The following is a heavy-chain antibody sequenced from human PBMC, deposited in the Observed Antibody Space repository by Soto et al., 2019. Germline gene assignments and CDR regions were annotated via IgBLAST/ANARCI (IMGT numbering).Heavy chain of an antibody. CDR3: AKDMSGYPPYYFDY. V-gene: IGHV3-9*01. J-gene: IGHJ4*02. CDR2: LNWNSGDI. CDR1: GFTFDNYA. Sequence: EVQLVESGGGSVQPGRSLRLSCAASGFTFDNYAMHWVRQAPGKGLEWVSGLNWNSGDIGYADSVKGRFTISRDNAENSLYLQMNSLRAEDTAFYYCAKDMSGYPPYYFDYWGQGTLVTVSS. D-gene: IGHD3-3*01.